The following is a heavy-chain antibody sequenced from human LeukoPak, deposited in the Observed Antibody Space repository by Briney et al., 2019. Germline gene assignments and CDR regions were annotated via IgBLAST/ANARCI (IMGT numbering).Heavy chain of an antibody. CDR3: ARANYNWNYWDY. J-gene: IGHJ4*02. CDR1: GGSFSGYY. V-gene: IGHV4-34*01. D-gene: IGHD1-20*01. Sequence: SETLSLICAVYGGSFSGYYWSWIRQPPGKGLEWIGEINHSGSTNYNPSLQSRVTVSVDTSKNQFSLKLSSVTAADTAVYYCARANYNWNYWDYWGQGTLVTVSS. CDR2: INHSGST.